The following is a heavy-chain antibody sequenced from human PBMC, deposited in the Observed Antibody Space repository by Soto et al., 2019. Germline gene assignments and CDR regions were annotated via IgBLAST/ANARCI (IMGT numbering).Heavy chain of an antibody. V-gene: IGHV4-30-2*01. J-gene: IGHJ4*02. CDR2: SDHSGGA. CDR1: GDSISSGGYS. D-gene: IGHD3-22*01. CDR3: ARDSRSGYYLEF. Sequence: QLQLQESGSGLVKPSQTLSLTCTVSGDSISSGGYSWNWIRQPPGKGLEWIGYSDHSGGADYNPSPKRRVTITVDSSKNQISLNLRSVTAADTAIYYCARDSRSGYYLEFWGQGTLATVSS.